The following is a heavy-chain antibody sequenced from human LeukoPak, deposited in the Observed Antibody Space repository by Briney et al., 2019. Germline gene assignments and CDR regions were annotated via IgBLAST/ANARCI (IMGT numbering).Heavy chain of an antibody. J-gene: IGHJ3*02. Sequence: SETLSLTCTVSGGSISNYYWGWIRQPPGKRMQWIGYIYYSGSTNYNPSLKSRVTISADTSKNQFSPKLSSVTAADTAIYYCARHEGYYHDSSGPNYAFDIWGRGTMVTVSS. CDR1: GGSISNYY. D-gene: IGHD3-22*01. CDR3: ARHEGYYHDSSGPNYAFDI. V-gene: IGHV4-59*08. CDR2: IYYSGST.